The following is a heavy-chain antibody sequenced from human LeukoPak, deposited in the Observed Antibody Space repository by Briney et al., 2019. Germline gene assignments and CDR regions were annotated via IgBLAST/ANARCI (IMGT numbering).Heavy chain of an antibody. CDR1: GFTVSTKY. D-gene: IGHD3-22*01. J-gene: IGHJ6*03. V-gene: IGHV3-53*01. CDR3: ARDPYDSRGYYYPSYMDV. Sequence: PGGSLRLSCAASGFTVSTKYMTWVRQAPGKGLEWVSIIYSGGSRYYADSVKGRFTISRDDSKNTLYLQMNSLRAEDTAVYYCARDPYDSRGYYYPSYMDVWGKGTTVTVSS. CDR2: IYSGGSR.